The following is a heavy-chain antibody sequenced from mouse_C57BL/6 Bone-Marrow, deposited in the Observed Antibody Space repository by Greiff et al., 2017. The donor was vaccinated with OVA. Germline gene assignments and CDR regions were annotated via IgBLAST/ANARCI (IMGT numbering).Heavy chain of an antibody. CDR2: ISSGSSTI. CDR1: GFTFSDYG. Sequence: DVKLQESGGGLVKPGGSLKLSCAASGFTFSDYGMHWVRQAPEKGLEWVAYISSGSSTIYYADTVKGRFTISRDNAKNTLFLQMTSLRSEDTAMYYCARYDYDGGFDYWGQGTTLTVSS. V-gene: IGHV5-17*01. D-gene: IGHD2-4*01. CDR3: ARYDYDGGFDY. J-gene: IGHJ2*01.